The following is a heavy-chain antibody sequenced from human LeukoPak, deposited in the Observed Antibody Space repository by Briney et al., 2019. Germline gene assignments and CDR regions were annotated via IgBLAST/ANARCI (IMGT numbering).Heavy chain of an antibody. D-gene: IGHD3-22*01. CDR1: GFTFSSYG. CDR2: IRYDGSNK. Sequence: PGGSLRLSCAASGFTFSSYGMHWVRQAPGKGLEWVAFIRYDGSNKYYADSVKGRFTTSRDNSKNTLYLQMNSLRAEDTAVYYCAKKGLGHDSSGYFIDYWGQGTLVTVSS. J-gene: IGHJ4*02. CDR3: AKKGLGHDSSGYFIDY. V-gene: IGHV3-30*02.